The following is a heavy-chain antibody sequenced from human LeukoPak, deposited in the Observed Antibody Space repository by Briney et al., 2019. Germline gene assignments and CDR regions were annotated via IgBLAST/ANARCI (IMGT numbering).Heavy chain of an antibody. Sequence: PSETLSLTCTVSGGSISSSSYYWGWIRQPPGKGLEWIGSIYYSGSTYYNPSLKSRVTISVDTSKNQFFLKLSSVTAADTAVYYCARGGANYDFWSGTRPGYFDYWGQGTLVTVSS. V-gene: IGHV4-39*01. CDR3: ARGGANYDFWSGTRPGYFDY. CDR2: IYYSGST. J-gene: IGHJ4*02. D-gene: IGHD3-3*01. CDR1: GGSISSSSYY.